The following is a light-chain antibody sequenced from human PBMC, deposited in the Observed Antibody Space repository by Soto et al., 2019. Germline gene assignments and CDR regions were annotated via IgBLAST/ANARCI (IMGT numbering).Light chain of an antibody. Sequence: DIQLTQSPSFLSASVGDRVTITCRASQGISSYLAWYQQKPGKAPKFLIYAASTLRGGVPSRFSGSGSGTEFTLTISSLQAEDFATYYCQGLNDYPITFGQGTRLPIK. CDR2: AAS. J-gene: IGKJ5*01. V-gene: IGKV1-9*01. CDR3: QGLNDYPIT. CDR1: QGISSY.